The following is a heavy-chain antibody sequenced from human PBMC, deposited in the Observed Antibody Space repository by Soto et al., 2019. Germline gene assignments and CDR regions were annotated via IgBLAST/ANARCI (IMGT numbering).Heavy chain of an antibody. V-gene: IGHV1-18*01. CDR2: ISAYNCNT. D-gene: IGHD3-22*01. CDR1: GYTFTSYG. Sequence: GASVKVSCKASGYTFTSYGISWVRQAPGQGLEWMGWISAYNCNTNYAQKLQGRVTMTTDTSTSTAYLELRSLRSDDTAVYYCARYYDSSGYYWIDYWGQGTLVTVSS. CDR3: ARYYDSSGYYWIDY. J-gene: IGHJ4*02.